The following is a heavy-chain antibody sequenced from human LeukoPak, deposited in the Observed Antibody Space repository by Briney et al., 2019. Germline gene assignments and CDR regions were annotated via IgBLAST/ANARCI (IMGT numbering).Heavy chain of an antibody. J-gene: IGHJ4*02. D-gene: IGHD4-17*01. V-gene: IGHV1-69*06. CDR1: GGTFSSYA. CDR2: IIPIFGTA. Sequence: ASVKVSCKASGGTFSSYAISWVRQAPGQGLEWMGGIIPIFGTANYAQKFQGRVTITADKSTSTAYMELSSLRSEDTAVYYCARARVDYGDYGDYFDYWGQGTLVTASS. CDR3: ARARVDYGDYGDYFDY.